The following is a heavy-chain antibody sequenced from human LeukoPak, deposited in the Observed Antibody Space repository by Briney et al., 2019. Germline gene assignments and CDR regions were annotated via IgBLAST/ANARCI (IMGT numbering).Heavy chain of an antibody. V-gene: IGHV4-59*08. CDR2: IYYSGST. Sequence: SETLSLTCTVSGDSISGYYWSWLRQPPGKGLEWIGNIYYSGSTNYNPSLKSRVTISVDTSKNQFSLKLSSVTAADTAVYYCARISEWWFDPWGQGTLVTVSS. J-gene: IGHJ5*02. CDR1: GDSISGYY. CDR3: ARISEWWFDP. D-gene: IGHD1-14*01.